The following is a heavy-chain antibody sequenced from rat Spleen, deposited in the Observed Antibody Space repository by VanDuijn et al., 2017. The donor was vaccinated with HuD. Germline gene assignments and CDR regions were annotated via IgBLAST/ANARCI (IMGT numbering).Heavy chain of an antibody. CDR3: ARPYRDSYAHLYYFDY. CDR2: ISYDGSST. V-gene: IGHV5-7*01. CDR1: GFTFSDYN. Sequence: EVQLVESGGGLVQPGRSLKLSCAASGFTFSDYNMAWVRQAPKKGLEWVATISYDGSSTYYRDSVKGRFTISRDNAKSTLYLQMDSLRSEDTATYYCARPYRDSYAHLYYFDYWGQGVMVTVSS. J-gene: IGHJ2*01. D-gene: IGHD1-12*01.